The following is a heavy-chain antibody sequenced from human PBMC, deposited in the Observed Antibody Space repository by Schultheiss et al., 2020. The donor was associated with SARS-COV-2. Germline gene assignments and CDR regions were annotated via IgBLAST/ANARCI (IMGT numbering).Heavy chain of an antibody. V-gene: IGHV4-61*02. D-gene: IGHD4-11*01. J-gene: IGHJ6*03. CDR1: GGSISSGSYY. Sequence: SETLSLTCTVSGGSISSGSYYWSWIRQPAGKGLEWIGRIYTSGSTNYNPSLKSRVTISVDTSQSQFSLKLSSVTAADTAVYYCARADSNYVYYYYYMDVWGKGTTVTVSS. CDR3: ARADSNYVYYYYYMDV. CDR2: IYTSGST.